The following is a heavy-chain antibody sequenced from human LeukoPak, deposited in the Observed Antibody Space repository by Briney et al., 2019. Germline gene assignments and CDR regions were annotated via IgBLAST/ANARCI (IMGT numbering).Heavy chain of an antibody. CDR3: AKKRDAFDI. J-gene: IGHJ3*02. Sequence: PGGSLRLSCAASGFTFSSYAMTWVRQAPWKGLEWVSAITGSGSTLYADSVKGRFTISRDNSKNTLYLHMNSLRADDTAVYYCAKKRDAFDIWGQGTVVTVSS. CDR1: GFTFSSYA. V-gene: IGHV3-23*01. CDR2: ITGSGST. D-gene: IGHD5-24*01.